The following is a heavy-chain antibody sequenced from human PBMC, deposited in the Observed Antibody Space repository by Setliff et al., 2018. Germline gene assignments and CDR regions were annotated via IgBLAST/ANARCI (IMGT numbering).Heavy chain of an antibody. CDR1: GGSISPYY. Sequence: SETLSLTCSVPGGSISPYYWIWIRQSPGKGLEWIGYIFYSGSARYNPSLESRVTMSVDTSKNQISLKLTSVTAADTAVYYCARQDRFYDRSVFVEYFQHWGQGALVTVS. J-gene: IGHJ1*01. D-gene: IGHD3-22*01. V-gene: IGHV4-59*08. CDR2: IFYSGSA. CDR3: ARQDRFYDRSVFVEYFQH.